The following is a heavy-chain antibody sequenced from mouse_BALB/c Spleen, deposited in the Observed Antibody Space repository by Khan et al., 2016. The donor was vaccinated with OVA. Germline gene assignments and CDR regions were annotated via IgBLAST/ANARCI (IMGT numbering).Heavy chain of an antibody. CDR3: ARRTTGDTMDY. Sequence: QVQLQQSGAELARPGASVRMSCKASGYTFTSNTMHWVKQRPGQGLEWIGYINPRSGYTNYNQNFKDKATLTADKSSNTAYMQLSSLTSEDSAVYYCARRTTGDTMDYWGQGTSVTVSS. J-gene: IGHJ4*01. CDR2: INPRSGYT. D-gene: IGHD2-14*01. CDR1: GYTFTSNT. V-gene: IGHV1-4*01.